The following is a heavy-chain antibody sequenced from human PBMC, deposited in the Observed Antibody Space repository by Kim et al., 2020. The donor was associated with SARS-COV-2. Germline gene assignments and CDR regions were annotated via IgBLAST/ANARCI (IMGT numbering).Heavy chain of an antibody. J-gene: IGHJ5*02. Sequence: GGSLRLSCAASGFTFSGSGMHWVRQAPGKGLEWVAVISYDGSNKYYADSVKGRFTISRDNSKNTLYLQMNSLRAEDTAVYYCAKDNAVAGFDPWGQGTLVTVSS. D-gene: IGHD6-19*01. CDR3: AKDNAVAGFDP. CDR1: GFTFSGSG. CDR2: ISYDGSNK. V-gene: IGHV3-30*18.